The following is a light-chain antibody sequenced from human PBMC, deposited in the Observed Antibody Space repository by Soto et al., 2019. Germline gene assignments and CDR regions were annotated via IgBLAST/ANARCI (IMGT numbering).Light chain of an antibody. CDR2: AAS. CDR3: QKYDSAPQT. CDR1: QGIIDY. J-gene: IGKJ1*01. V-gene: IGKV1-27*01. Sequence: DIQMTQSPSSLSASARDTVTITCRASQGIIDYLAWYQQRPGKLAKLLIYAASTLQTGVPSRFSGSGAGTDFPLTISMLQPEDGETYYCQKYDSAPQTFGEGTKVEIK.